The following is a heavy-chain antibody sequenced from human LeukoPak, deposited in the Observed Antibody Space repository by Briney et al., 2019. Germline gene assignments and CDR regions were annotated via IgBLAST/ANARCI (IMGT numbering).Heavy chain of an antibody. CDR2: IIPIFGTA. CDR1: GGTFSSYA. Sequence: GSSVKVSCKASGGTFSSYAISWVRRAPGQGLEWMGGIIPIFGTANYAQKFQGRVTITTDESTSTAYMELSSLRSEDTAVYYCARLTGSGTHAFDIWGQGTMVTVSS. J-gene: IGHJ3*02. V-gene: IGHV1-69*05. CDR3: ARLTGSGTHAFDI. D-gene: IGHD3-10*01.